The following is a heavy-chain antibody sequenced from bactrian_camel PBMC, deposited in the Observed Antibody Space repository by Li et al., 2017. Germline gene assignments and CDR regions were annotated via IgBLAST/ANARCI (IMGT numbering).Heavy chain of an antibody. CDR3: AADLSPVSGVLPEFGVGPTERDFGV. CDR1: GFLFDEPA. J-gene: IGHJ6*01. V-gene: IGHV3S60*01. D-gene: IGHD5*01. Sequence: HVQLVESGGGSVQAGGSLRLSCTSPGFLFDEPAMGWYRQAPGNECELVSFIRSDGHAHYADSVKGRFTIDLDAAKNTVYLQMNGLKPEDTAKYYCAADLSPVSGVLPEFGVGPTERDFGVWGRGTQVTVS. CDR2: IRSDGHA.